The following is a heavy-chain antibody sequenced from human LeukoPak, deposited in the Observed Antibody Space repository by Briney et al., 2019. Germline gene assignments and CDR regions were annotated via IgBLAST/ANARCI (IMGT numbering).Heavy chain of an antibody. CDR1: GFTFSNYW. D-gene: IGHD3-3*01. CDR3: ARACPYDFWSEITNIGGDYYMDV. CDR2: IKQDRSEE. Sequence: GGSLRLSCAASGFTFSNYWTSWVRQAPGKGPEWVANIKQDRSEEYYVDSVKGRFTISRDNAKNSLYLQMNSLRAEDTAVYYCARACPYDFWSEITNIGGDYYMDVWGKGTTVTVSS. J-gene: IGHJ6*03. V-gene: IGHV3-7*01.